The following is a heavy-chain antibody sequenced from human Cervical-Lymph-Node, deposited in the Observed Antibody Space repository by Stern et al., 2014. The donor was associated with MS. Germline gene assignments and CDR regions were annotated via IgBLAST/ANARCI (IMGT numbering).Heavy chain of an antibody. CDR3: ARNHLGALDL. CDR1: GYSFTNFG. V-gene: IGHV1-18*01. J-gene: IGHJ5*02. Sequence: QVQLVQSGAEVKKPGASVRVSCKASGYSFTNFGLSWVRQAPGQGLEWMGWVSTSYGFTNYIQSLQGRVSLTTNTTTSTAYMELWGLTSDDTAIYYCARNHLGALDLWGQGSLVTVSS. D-gene: IGHD1-26*01. CDR2: VSTSYGFT.